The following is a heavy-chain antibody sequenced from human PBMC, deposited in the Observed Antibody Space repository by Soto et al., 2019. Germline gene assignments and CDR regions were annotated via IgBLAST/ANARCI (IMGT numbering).Heavy chain of an antibody. D-gene: IGHD2-2*01. CDR1: GFSFSRCW. J-gene: IGHJ4*02. Sequence: PGGSLRLSCGASGFSFSRCWMHWVRQAPGKGLVWVSRINSDGSSTNYADSVKGRFTISRDNAKNTLYLQMNSLRAEDTAVYYCTAMSYWGQGTLVTVPQ. V-gene: IGHV3-74*01. CDR3: TAMSY. CDR2: INSDGSST.